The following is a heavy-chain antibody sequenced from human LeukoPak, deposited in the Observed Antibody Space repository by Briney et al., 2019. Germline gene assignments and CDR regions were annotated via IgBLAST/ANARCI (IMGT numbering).Heavy chain of an antibody. CDR3: AKAGHVVVVAGRLDY. D-gene: IGHD2-15*01. CDR2: ISYDGSNK. Sequence: GGSLRLSCAASGFTFSSYGMHWVRQAPGKGLEWVAVISYDGSNKYYADSVKGRFTISRDNSKNTLYLQMNSLRAEDTAVYYCAKAGHVVVVAGRLDYWGQGTLVTVSS. J-gene: IGHJ4*02. V-gene: IGHV3-30*18. CDR1: GFTFSSYG.